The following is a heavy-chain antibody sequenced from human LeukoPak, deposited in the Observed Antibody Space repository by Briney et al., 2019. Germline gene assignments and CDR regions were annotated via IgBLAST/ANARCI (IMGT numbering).Heavy chain of an antibody. CDR2: ISSVGSTI. CDR3: ARDNTVPYFAY. CDR1: GFTFSNYE. D-gene: IGHD4-11*01. V-gene: IGHV3-48*03. J-gene: IGHJ4*02. Sequence: GGSLRLSCAASGFTFSNYEMHWVRQAPGKGLEWLSYISSVGSTIYYADSVRGRFTISRDNAKNSLYLQMNSLRAEDTAIYYCARDNTVPYFAYWGQGTLVTVSS.